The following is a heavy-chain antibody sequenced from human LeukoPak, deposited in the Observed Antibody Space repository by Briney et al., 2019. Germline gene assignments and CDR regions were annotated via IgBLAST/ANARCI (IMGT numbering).Heavy chain of an antibody. D-gene: IGHD3-10*01. CDR1: GYTFTDNY. Sequence: GASVKVPCKASGYTFTDNYVNWVRQAPGQGLEWMGWINPNRGATSYAQMSQGRVSMTRDTSITTVYMELYSLTSDDTAVYYCARDKTSYFGPGRGGTNTPSWDHYYYMDVWGEGTTVTVSS. CDR3: ARDKTSYFGPGRGGTNTPSWDHYYYMDV. V-gene: IGHV1-2*02. J-gene: IGHJ6*03. CDR2: INPNRGAT.